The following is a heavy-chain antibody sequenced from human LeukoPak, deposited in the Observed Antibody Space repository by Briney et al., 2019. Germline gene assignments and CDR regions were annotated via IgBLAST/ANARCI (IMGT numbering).Heavy chain of an antibody. J-gene: IGHJ4*02. CDR3: ARHDAGIAARPFDN. D-gene: IGHD6-6*01. V-gene: IGHV4-4*09. CDR1: GGSISTYY. CDR2: IHASGPT. Sequence: SETLSLTCAVSGGSISTYYWSWIRRPPGKGLEWIAYIHASGPTNYNPSLKSRITISVDTSKNQFSLKLSSVTAADTAVYYCARHDAGIAARPFDNWGQGTLVTVSS.